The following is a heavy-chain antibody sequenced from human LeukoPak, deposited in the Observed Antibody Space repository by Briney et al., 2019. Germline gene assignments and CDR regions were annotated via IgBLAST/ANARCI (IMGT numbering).Heavy chain of an antibody. J-gene: IGHJ4*02. CDR3: VKDRDGGYDSLHF. V-gene: IGHV3-64D*06. D-gene: IGHD5-12*01. CDR1: GFTFSSYS. CDR2: ISTSGGST. Sequence: GGSLRLSCSASGFTFSSYSMHWVRQAPGKGLEYVSAISTSGGSTYYADSVKGRFTLSRDNSKNTLYLQMNSLRPEDTAVYYCVKDRDGGYDSLHFWGQGTLVTVSS.